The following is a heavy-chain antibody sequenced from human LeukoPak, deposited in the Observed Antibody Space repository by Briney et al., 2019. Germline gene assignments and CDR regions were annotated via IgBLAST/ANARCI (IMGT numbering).Heavy chain of an antibody. V-gene: IGHV1-24*01. CDR2: FDPDDGET. CDR1: GYTLTELS. CDR3: ATDMGIQPKVGNYFDY. Sequence: WASVKVSCKVSGYTLTELSMHWVRQAPGKGLEWMGGFDPDDGETIYAQKFQGRVTMTEDTSTDTAYMELSSLRSEDTAVYYCATDMGIQPKVGNYFDYWGQGTLVTVSS. D-gene: IGHD5-18*01. J-gene: IGHJ4*02.